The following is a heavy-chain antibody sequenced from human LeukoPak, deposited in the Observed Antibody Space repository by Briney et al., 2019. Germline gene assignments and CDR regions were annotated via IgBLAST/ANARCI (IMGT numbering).Heavy chain of an antibody. V-gene: IGHV1-69*04. J-gene: IGHJ4*02. CDR1: GGTFSSYA. CDR3: ARNRWLQSGAYFDY. Sequence: ASVKVSCKASGGTFSSYAISWVRQAPGQGLEWMGRIIPILGIANYAQKFQSRVTITADKSTSTAYMELSSLRSEDTAVYYCARNRWLQSGAYFDYWGQGTLVTVSS. D-gene: IGHD5-24*01. CDR2: IIPILGIA.